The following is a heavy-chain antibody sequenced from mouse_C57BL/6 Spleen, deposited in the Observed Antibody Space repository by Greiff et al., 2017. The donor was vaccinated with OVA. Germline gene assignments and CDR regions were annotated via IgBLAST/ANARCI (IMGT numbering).Heavy chain of an antibody. J-gene: IGHJ2*01. D-gene: IGHD2-4*01. CDR1: GYTFTTYP. CDR2: FHPYNDDT. V-gene: IGHV1-47*01. CDR3: ARGDYDYDEGYYFDY. Sequence: VQLQESGAELVKPGASVKMSCKASGYTFTTYPIEWMKQNHGKSLEWIGNFHPYNDDTKYNEKFKGKATLTVEKSSSTVYLELSRLTSDDSAVYYCARGDYDYDEGYYFDYWGQGTTLTVSS.